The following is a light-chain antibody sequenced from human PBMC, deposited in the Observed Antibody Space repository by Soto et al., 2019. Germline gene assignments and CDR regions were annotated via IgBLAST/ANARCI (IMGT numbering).Light chain of an antibody. V-gene: IGKV3-15*01. CDR3: HQYNHLLT. J-gene: IGKJ4*01. Sequence: EVVMTQSPATLSVSPGERATLSCRASQSVSSNLAWYQQKPGQAPRLLIYGASTRASGIPARFSGSGSGTELALTISSLQSEDSAVYYCHQYNHLLTFGGGTKVEIK. CDR2: GAS. CDR1: QSVSSN.